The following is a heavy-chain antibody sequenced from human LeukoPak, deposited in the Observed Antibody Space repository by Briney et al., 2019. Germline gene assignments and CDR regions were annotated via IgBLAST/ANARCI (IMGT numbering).Heavy chain of an antibody. D-gene: IGHD6-6*01. CDR3: ARRSRIAARRRPLKNYYYMDV. Sequence: PSETLSLTCAVYGGSFSGYYWSWIRQPPGKGLEWIGEINHSGSTNYNPSLKSRVTISVDTSKNQFSLKLSSVTAADTAVYYCARRSRIAARRRPLKNYYYMDVWGKGTTVTVSS. CDR2: INHSGST. CDR1: GGSFSGYY. J-gene: IGHJ6*03. V-gene: IGHV4-34*01.